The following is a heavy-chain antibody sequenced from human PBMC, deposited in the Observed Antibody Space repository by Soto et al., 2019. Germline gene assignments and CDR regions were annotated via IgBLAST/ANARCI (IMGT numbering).Heavy chain of an antibody. V-gene: IGHV1-69*13. CDR1: GGTFSSYA. D-gene: IGHD2-2*01. Sequence: EASVKVSCKASGGTFSSYAISWVRQAPGQGLEWMGGIIPIFGTANYAQKFQGRVTITADESTSTAYMELSSLRSEDTAVYYCASFRDPGVVPAALRSYNWFDPWGQGTLVTVSS. CDR2: IIPIFGTA. J-gene: IGHJ5*02. CDR3: ASFRDPGVVPAALRSYNWFDP.